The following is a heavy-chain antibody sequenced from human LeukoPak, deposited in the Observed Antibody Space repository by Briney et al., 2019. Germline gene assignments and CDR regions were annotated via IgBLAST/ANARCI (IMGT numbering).Heavy chain of an antibody. Sequence: SETLSLTCTLSGGSISSYYWTWIRQPPGKGLEWIGYIYYSGSTNYNPSLKSRVTMSVDTSKKQFSLKLSSVTAADTAVYYCARGRPPHDYGTLFDYWGQGTLVTVSS. CDR3: ARGRPPHDYGTLFDY. CDR1: GGSISSYY. D-gene: IGHD4-17*01. J-gene: IGHJ4*02. V-gene: IGHV4-59*01. CDR2: IYYSGST.